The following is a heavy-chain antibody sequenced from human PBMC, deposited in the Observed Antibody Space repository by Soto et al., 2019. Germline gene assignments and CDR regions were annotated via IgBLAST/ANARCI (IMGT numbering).Heavy chain of an antibody. CDR3: ARGRYGDY. D-gene: IGHD1-1*01. J-gene: IGHJ4*02. V-gene: IGHV1-18*01. Sequence: QVHLVQSGAEVKKPGASVKVSCQASGYAFTPYGITWVRQAPGQGLEWRGWISAHNGNTNSAHKLQGRGTVTTHTSTLTAYMELRTLRSDDTAGYYFARGRYGDYWGQGALVTVSS. CDR2: ISAHNGNT. CDR1: GYAFTPYG.